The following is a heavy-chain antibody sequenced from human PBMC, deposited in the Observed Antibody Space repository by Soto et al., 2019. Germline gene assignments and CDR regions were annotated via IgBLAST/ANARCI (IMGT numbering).Heavy chain of an antibody. CDR1: GGTFSSYA. D-gene: IGHD5-12*01. CDR2: IIPIFGTA. Sequence: SVKVSCKASGGTFSSYAISWVRQAPGQGLEWMGGIIPIFGTANYAQKFQGRVTIIADKSTGTAYMELNSLRSEDTAVYYCARDSPIGSTFSGYDAIDYWGQGTLVTVSS. J-gene: IGHJ4*02. V-gene: IGHV1-69*06. CDR3: ARDSPIGSTFSGYDAIDY.